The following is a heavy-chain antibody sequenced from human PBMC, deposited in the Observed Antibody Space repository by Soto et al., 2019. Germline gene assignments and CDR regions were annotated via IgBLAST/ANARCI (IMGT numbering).Heavy chain of an antibody. V-gene: IGHV1-2*02. Sequence: ASVKVSCKAAGYTFTGYYLHWVRQVPGQGLEWVGWINPDTGGTDYAEKFQDRVTLTRDTSIRTAYMDLTRLISDDTGVYYCARDPPSSNYDSSGYYPEYFQHWGQGTLVTVSS. J-gene: IGHJ1*01. CDR1: GYTFTGYY. CDR2: INPDTGGT. CDR3: ARDPPSSNYDSSGYYPEYFQH. D-gene: IGHD3-22*01.